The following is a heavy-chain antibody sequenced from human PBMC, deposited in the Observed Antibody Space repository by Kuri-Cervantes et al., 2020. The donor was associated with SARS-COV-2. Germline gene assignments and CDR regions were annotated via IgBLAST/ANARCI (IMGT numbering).Heavy chain of an antibody. J-gene: IGHJ6*03. CDR1: GGSIRSDGYY. CDR2: IYYSGST. CDR3: ARLGKNCTNGVCNTYYYYHMDV. Sequence: SETLSLTCTVSGGSIRSDGYYWSWIRQPPGKGLEWIGYIYYSGSTNYNPPPKSRVMISVDVSKNQFSLKLSSVTAADTAVYYCARLGKNCTNGVCNTYYYYHMDVWGKGTTVTVSS. V-gene: IGHV4-61*08. D-gene: IGHD2-8*01.